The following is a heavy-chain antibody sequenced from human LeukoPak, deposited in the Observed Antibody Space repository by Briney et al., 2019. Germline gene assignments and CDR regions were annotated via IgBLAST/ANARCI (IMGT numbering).Heavy chain of an antibody. D-gene: IGHD5-18*01. V-gene: IGHV3-23*01. CDR1: GFTFSSSA. J-gene: IGHJ4*02. CDR2: ISASGGST. CDR3: ARGSRGYSYDY. Sequence: PGGSLRLSCAASGFTFSSSAMSWVRQVPGKGLEWVSGISASGGSTSYADSVRGRFTISRDNSKNTLYVQVNSLRDEDTAVYYCARGSRGYSYDYWGQGTLVTVSS.